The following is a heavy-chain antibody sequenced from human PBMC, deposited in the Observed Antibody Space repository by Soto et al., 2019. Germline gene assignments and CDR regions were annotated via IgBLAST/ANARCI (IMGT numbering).Heavy chain of an antibody. CDR3: AKDLRFWNYSAEYFQH. V-gene: IGHV3-23*01. CDR1: GFTFSSYA. D-gene: IGHD1-7*01. CDR2: ISGSGGST. Sequence: PGGSLRLSCAASGFTFSSYAMSWVRQAPGKGLEWVSAISGSGGSTYYADSVKGRFTISRDNSKNTLYLQMNSLRAEDTAVYYCAKDLRFWNYSAEYFQHWGQGTLVTVSS. J-gene: IGHJ1*01.